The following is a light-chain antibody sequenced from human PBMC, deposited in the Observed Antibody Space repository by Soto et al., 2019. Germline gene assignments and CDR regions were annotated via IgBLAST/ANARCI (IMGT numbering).Light chain of an antibody. J-gene: IGKJ2*01. V-gene: IGKV1-39*01. Sequence: DIHMAQSPPSLSASVGDRVTITCRASHNIVTYLNWYQQKTGKAPSLLIYEASHLQSGVPFRFFGSASGTDFTLTIDILQEEYSATYYCQQSHTTPHTFGQGTKLEIK. CDR3: QQSHTTPHT. CDR1: HNIVTY. CDR2: EAS.